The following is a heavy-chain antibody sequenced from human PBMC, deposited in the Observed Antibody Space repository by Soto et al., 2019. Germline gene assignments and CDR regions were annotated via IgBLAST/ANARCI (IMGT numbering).Heavy chain of an antibody. CDR1: GGSFSGYY. J-gene: IGHJ5*02. D-gene: IGHD1-1*01. CDR3: ATANWSHHYFDP. Sequence: SETLSLTCAVYGGSFSGYYRSWLRQPPGKGLEWIGEINHSGSTNYNPSLKSRVTISVDTSKNQFSPKVTSVTAADTAVYYCATANWSHHYFDPWGQGTLVTVSS. CDR2: INHSGST. V-gene: IGHV4-34*01.